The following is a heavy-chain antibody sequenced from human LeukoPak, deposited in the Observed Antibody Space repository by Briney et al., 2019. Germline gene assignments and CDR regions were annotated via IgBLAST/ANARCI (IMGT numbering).Heavy chain of an antibody. J-gene: IGHJ6*02. CDR2: IYSGGST. V-gene: IGHV3-53*01. Sequence: GGSLRLSCAASGFTVSSNYMSWVRQAPGKGLEWVSVIYSGGSTYYADSVKGRFTISRDNSKNTLYLQMNGLRAEDTAVYYCAREVPLDYGALDVWGQGTTVTVSS. CDR3: AREVPLDYGALDV. CDR1: GFTVSSNY. D-gene: IGHD4-17*01.